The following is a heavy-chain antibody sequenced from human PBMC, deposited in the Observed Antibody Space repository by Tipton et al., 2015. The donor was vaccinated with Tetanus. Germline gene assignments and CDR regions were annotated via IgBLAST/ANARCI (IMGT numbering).Heavy chain of an antibody. CDR1: GYYLTNYG. D-gene: IGHD1-14*01. J-gene: IGHJ3*02. V-gene: IGHV1-18*01. CDR3: VQDADMWGVRKVFDI. Sequence: QLVQSGAEVKKPGASVRISCTLSGYYLTNYGVSWVRQAPGQGLEWMAWISGYSGSTKFAQRFQGRVAMTTATSTSTAYMELRSLTSDDTAVYYCVQDADMWGVRKVFDIWGQGTMVTVSS. CDR2: ISGYSGST.